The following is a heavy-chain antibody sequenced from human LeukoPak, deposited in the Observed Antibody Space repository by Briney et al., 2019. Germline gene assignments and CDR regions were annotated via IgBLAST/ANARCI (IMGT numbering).Heavy chain of an antibody. CDR1: GFTFSSFA. Sequence: GGSLRLSCAASGFTFSSFAMSWVRQAPGKGLEWVSSVDDRGGATYYADSVKGRFTISRDNSKNTLLLQMDSLRAEDTAVYYCARHTGTSRGIDYWGQGTLVTVSS. CDR2: VDDRGGAT. J-gene: IGHJ4*02. CDR3: ARHTGTSRGIDY. D-gene: IGHD1-1*01. V-gene: IGHV3-23*01.